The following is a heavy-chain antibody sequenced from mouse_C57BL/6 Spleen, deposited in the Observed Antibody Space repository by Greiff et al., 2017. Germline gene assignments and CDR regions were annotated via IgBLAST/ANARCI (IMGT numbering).Heavy chain of an antibody. D-gene: IGHD2-4*01. CDR3: TREYYDRAWFAY. Sequence: VQLQQSGTVLARPGASVKMSCKTSGYTFTSYWMHWVKQRPGQGLEWIGAIYPGNSDTSYNQKFKGKAKLTAVTSASTAYMELSSLTNEDSAVYYCTREYYDRAWFAYWGQGTLVTVAA. CDR2: IYPGNSDT. J-gene: IGHJ3*01. V-gene: IGHV1-5*01. CDR1: GYTFTSYW.